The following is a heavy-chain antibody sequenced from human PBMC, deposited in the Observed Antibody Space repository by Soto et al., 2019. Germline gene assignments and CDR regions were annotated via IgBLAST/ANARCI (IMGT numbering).Heavy chain of an antibody. CDR2: IKSDGSST. J-gene: IGHJ4*02. D-gene: IGHD3-16*02. V-gene: IGHV3-74*01. CDR1: GFTFSSYS. CDR3: ERDLGGVVSPCGSVIAKGYFDY. Sequence: EVQLVESGGGLVQPGGSLRLSCAASGFTFSSYSMHWVLQAPGKGLVWVSRIKSDGSSTSYADSVKGRFTIARDNAKNSLYLQMNSLRAEETGVYYCERDLGGVVSPCGSVIAKGYFDYWGQGTLVTVSS.